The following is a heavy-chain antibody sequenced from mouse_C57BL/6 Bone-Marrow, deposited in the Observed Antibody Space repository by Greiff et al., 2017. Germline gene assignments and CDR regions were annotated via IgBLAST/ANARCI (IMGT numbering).Heavy chain of an antibody. J-gene: IGHJ1*03. D-gene: IGHD1-1*01. Sequence: VQLQQSGAELMKPGASVKLSCKATGYTFTGYWIEWVKQRPGHGLEWIGEILPGSGSTNYNEKFKGNATFTADTSSNTAYMQLSSLTTEDSALYYCARRGYGSSSGYFDVWGTGTTVTVSS. CDR1: GYTFTGYW. CDR3: ARRGYGSSSGYFDV. CDR2: ILPGSGST. V-gene: IGHV1-9*01.